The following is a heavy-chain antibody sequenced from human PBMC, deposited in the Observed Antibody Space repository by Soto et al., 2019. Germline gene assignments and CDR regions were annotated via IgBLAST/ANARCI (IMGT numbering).Heavy chain of an antibody. D-gene: IGHD6-19*01. CDR1: GFTFSNYA. CDR3: ANVAVAGGYLYFDL. J-gene: IGHJ2*01. V-gene: IGHV3-23*01. Sequence: EVQLLESGGGLVQPGGSLRLSCVASGFTFSNYATTWVRQAPGKGLAWVSTISGGGERTYYADSVRGRFTIPRDNSKNTLYLQMDSLRAEDTAVYYCANVAVAGGYLYFDLWGRGTLVTVSS. CDR2: ISGGGERT.